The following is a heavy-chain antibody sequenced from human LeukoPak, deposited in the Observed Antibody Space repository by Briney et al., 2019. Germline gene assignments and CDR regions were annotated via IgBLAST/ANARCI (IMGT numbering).Heavy chain of an antibody. CDR3: ARDGDGYKSIPFDY. CDR2: IKQDGSEK. Sequence: GGSLRLSCAASGSTFSNYWMSWVRQAPVKGLEWVANIKQDGSEKYYVDSVKGRFTISRDNAKNSLYLQMNSLRVEDTAVYYCARDGDGYKSIPFDYWGQGTLVTVSS. V-gene: IGHV3-7*01. J-gene: IGHJ4*02. D-gene: IGHD5-12*01. CDR1: GSTFSNYW.